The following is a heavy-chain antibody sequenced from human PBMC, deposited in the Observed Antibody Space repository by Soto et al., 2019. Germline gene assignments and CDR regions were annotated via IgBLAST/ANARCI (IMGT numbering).Heavy chain of an antibody. CDR3: AKDGPITNGYFDY. CDR1: GFTFSNYG. CDR2: ISYDGNVA. Sequence: QVQLVESEGGVVQPGRSLRLSCTASGFTFSNYGMHWVRQAPGKGLEWVTVISYDGNVAYYADSVKGRFTSSRDNSKNTLYLQMNSLRTEDTAVYYCAKDGPITNGYFDYWGQGPLVTVSS. J-gene: IGHJ4*02. V-gene: IGHV3-30*18.